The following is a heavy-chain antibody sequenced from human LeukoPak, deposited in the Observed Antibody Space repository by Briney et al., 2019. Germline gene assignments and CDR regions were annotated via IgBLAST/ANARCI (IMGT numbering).Heavy chain of an antibody. CDR3: ARRYYYDSRIDP. CDR1: GGSISIGDYY. CDR2: MYYSGST. Sequence: SETLSLTCTVSGGSISIGDYYWSWIRQPPGKGLEWIAYMYYSGSTYYTPSLKSRVTMSADTSKNQLSQKLSSVTAADTAVYYCARRYYYDSRIDPWGQGILVTVSS. D-gene: IGHD3-22*01. V-gene: IGHV4-30-4*01. J-gene: IGHJ5*02.